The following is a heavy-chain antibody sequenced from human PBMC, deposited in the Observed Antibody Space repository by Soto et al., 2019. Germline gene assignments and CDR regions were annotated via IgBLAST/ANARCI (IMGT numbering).Heavy chain of an antibody. J-gene: IGHJ6*02. CDR1: GGSISSRSYY. CDR3: AADTVTLYYYYYGMDV. V-gene: IGHV4-39*01. Sequence: QLQLQESGPGLVKPSETLSLTCTVSGGSISSRSYYWGWIRQPPGKGLEWIGSMYYSGSTYYNPSLKSRVTISVDTSKKQFSLKLSSVTAADTAVYYCAADTVTLYYYYYGMDVWGQGTTVTVSS. CDR2: MYYSGST. D-gene: IGHD4-17*01.